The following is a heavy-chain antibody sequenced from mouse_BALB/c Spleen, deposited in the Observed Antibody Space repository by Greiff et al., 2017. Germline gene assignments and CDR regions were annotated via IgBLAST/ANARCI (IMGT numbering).Heavy chain of an antibody. V-gene: IGHV5-4*02. CDR2: ISDGGSYT. CDR1: GFTFSDYY. J-gene: IGHJ1*01. D-gene: IGHD1-1*01. CDR3: ARDTTVGYFDV. Sequence: EVQRVESGGGLVKPGGSLKLSCAASGFTFSDYYMYWVRQTPEKRLEWVATISDGGSYTYYPDSVKGRFTISRDNAKNNLYLQMSSLKSEDTAMYYCARDTTVGYFDVWGAGTTVTVSS.